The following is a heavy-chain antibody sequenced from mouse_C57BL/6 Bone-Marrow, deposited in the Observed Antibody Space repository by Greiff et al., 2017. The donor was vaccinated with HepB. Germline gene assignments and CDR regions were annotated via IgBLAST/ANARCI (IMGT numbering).Heavy chain of an antibody. CDR3: ARWIYDGSLAD. J-gene: IGHJ3*01. Sequence: EVKVVESGGGLVQPGGSLSLSCAASGFTFTDYYMSWVRQPPGKALEWLGFIRNKANGYTTEYSASVKGRFTISRDNSQSILYLQMNALRADDSATYYCARWIYDGSLADWGQGTLVTVSA. V-gene: IGHV7-3*01. D-gene: IGHD2-3*01. CDR2: IRNKANGYTT. CDR1: GFTFTDYY.